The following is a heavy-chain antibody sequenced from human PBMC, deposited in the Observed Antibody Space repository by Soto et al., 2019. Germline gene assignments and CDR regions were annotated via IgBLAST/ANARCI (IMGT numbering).Heavy chain of an antibody. CDR3: ARVIWSGHLTSDL. Sequence: EVQVVESGGGLVQPGGSLRLSCAASGFTFSSNSMNWVRQAPGKGLEGISYISSSSSTIYADSVKGRFTISRDKAKNSLYLQMNSLRDEDTAVYYCARVIWSGHLTSDLWGQGTLVTVSS. CDR2: ISSSSSTI. CDR1: GFTFSSNS. J-gene: IGHJ5*02. V-gene: IGHV3-48*02. D-gene: IGHD3-3*01.